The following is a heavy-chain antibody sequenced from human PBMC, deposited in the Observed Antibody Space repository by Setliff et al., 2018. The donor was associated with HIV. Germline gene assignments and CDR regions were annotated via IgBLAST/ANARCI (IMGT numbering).Heavy chain of an antibody. CDR2: INHSGST. D-gene: IGHD6-19*01. CDR3: ARDPSSSGWSEGLYYFDS. J-gene: IGHJ4*02. CDR1: GGSLSDHY. V-gene: IGHV4-34*01. Sequence: PSETLSLTCAVYGGSLSDHYWSWIRQPPGKGLEWIGEINHSGSTNHNPSLRSRVSISVDTSKNQFSLRLSSVTAADTAVYYCARDPSSSGWSEGLYYFDSWGRGTLVTVS.